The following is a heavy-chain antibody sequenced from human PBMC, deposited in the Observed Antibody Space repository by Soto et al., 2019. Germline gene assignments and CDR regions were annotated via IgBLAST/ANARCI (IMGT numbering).Heavy chain of an antibody. Sequence: RGESLKTYCQASGYRFPCYLMGWVPQIPGKGTELNGVIHSGWDHNKHSPSLQGQFTISVDKSITTAYLQWSSLNASDTAMYYCARTPGPEVAARLEYYYFSGMDVWGQGTTVTVSS. V-gene: IGHV5-51*01. CDR1: GYRFPCYL. CDR2: IHSGWDHN. CDR3: ARTPGPEVAARLEYYYFSGMDV. D-gene: IGHD2-15*01. J-gene: IGHJ6*02.